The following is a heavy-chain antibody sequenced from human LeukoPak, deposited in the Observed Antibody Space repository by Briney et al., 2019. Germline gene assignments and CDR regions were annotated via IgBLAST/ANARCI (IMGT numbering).Heavy chain of an antibody. Sequence: PGGSLRLSCAASGFAFSSFSMSWVRQAPGKGLEWVANLKEDGTEEEYLDSVKGRFTISRDNAKNSLFLQMNSLRAEDTAVYYCARDDRWEPALWGQGTLVTVSS. CDR3: ARDDRWEPAL. V-gene: IGHV3-7*01. CDR1: GFAFSSFS. CDR2: LKEDGTEE. J-gene: IGHJ4*02. D-gene: IGHD1-26*01.